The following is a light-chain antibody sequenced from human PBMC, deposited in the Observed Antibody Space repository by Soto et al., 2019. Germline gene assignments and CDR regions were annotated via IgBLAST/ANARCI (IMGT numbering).Light chain of an antibody. V-gene: IGKV3-20*01. CDR3: QQHGTSPPSWT. J-gene: IGKJ1*01. CDR1: QSVSNNY. Sequence: TVLTQSPGTLSLSPGERATLFCRASQSVSNNYLAWYQQKPGQAPRLLIYGASSRATGIPDRFIGSGSGTDFSLTISRLEPEDSAVYYCQQHGTSPPSWTFGQGTKVEIK. CDR2: GAS.